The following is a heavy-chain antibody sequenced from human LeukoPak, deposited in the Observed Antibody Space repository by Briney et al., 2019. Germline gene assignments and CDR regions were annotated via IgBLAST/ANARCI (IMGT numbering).Heavy chain of an antibody. CDR3: ARMYYYGSGSYYNWFDP. J-gene: IGHJ5*02. D-gene: IGHD3-10*01. Sequence: GGSLRLSCAASGFTFSSYSMNWVRQAPGKGLEWVSSISSSSSYIYYADSVKGRFTISRDNAKNSLYLQMYSLRAEDTAVYYCARMYYYGSGSYYNWFDPWGQGTLVTVSS. CDR2: ISSSSSYI. V-gene: IGHV3-21*01. CDR1: GFTFSSYS.